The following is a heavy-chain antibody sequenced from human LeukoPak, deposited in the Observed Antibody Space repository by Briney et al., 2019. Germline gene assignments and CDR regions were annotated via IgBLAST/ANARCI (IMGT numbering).Heavy chain of an antibody. CDR3: AIDPGTVDTAMVPVWDY. CDR1: GFTFSSYN. V-gene: IGHV3-21*01. CDR2: ISSSSTYI. Sequence: GGSLRLSCAASGFTFSSYNMNWVRQAPGKGLEWVSSISSSSTYIYYADSVRGRFTIYRDDAKNSLYLQMNSLRAEDTAVYYCAIDPGTVDTAMVPVWDYWGQGTLVTVSS. D-gene: IGHD5-18*01. J-gene: IGHJ4*02.